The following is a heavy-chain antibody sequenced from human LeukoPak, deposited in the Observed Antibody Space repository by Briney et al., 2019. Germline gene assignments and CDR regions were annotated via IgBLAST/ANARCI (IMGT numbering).Heavy chain of an antibody. CDR1: GFTFSSYA. V-gene: IGHV3-23*01. J-gene: IGHJ3*02. D-gene: IGHD3-10*01. Sequence: GGSLRLSCAASGFTFSSYAMSWVRQAPGKGLEWVSAISGSGGSTYYADSVKGRFTISRDNSKNTLYLQMNSLRAEDTAVYYCAKDGSGSRYRDYAFDIWGQGTMVTVSS. CDR3: AKDGSGSRYRDYAFDI. CDR2: ISGSGGST.